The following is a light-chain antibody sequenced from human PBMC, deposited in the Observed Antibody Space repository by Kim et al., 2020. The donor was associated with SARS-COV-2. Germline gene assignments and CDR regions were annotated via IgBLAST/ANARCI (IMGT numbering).Light chain of an antibody. CDR2: RDG. J-gene: IGLJ2*01. V-gene: IGLV3-1*01. CDR3: QAWDNSIVV. Sequence: NYASWYQQRPGPSPVLVIYRDGKRPSGIPERFSGSTSGNTATLTISGTQPMDEADYYCQAWDNSIVVFGGGTQLTVL. CDR1: NY.